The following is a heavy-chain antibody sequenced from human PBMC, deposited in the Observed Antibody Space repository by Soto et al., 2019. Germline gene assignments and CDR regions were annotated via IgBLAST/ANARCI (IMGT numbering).Heavy chain of an antibody. J-gene: IGHJ4*02. CDR1: GYSFAGYW. D-gene: IGHD3-22*01. Sequence: PGESLTISCKGSGYSFAGYWITWVRQKPGKGLEWMGRIDPSDSQTYYSPSFRGRVTISATKSITTVFLQWSSLRASDTAMYYCARQIYDSDTGPNFQYYFDSWGQGTPVTVSS. CDR3: ARQIYDSDTGPNFQYYFDS. CDR2: IDPSDSQT. V-gene: IGHV5-10-1*01.